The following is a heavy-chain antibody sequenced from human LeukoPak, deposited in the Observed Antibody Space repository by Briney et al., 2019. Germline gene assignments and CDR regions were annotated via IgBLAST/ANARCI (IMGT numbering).Heavy chain of an antibody. D-gene: IGHD3-10*01. Sequence: GGSLRLSGAASGFTFSTYWMGWVRQAPGKGLEWGASIKQDGNEYYYVDSVNVRFTISRDNDENSLYLQMNSLRADDTAFYYCARPLLYYYGSETYFWFDPWGQGTLVTVSS. CDR2: IKQDGNEY. V-gene: IGHV3-7*01. CDR3: ARPLLYYYGSETYFWFDP. CDR1: GFTFSTYW. J-gene: IGHJ5*02.